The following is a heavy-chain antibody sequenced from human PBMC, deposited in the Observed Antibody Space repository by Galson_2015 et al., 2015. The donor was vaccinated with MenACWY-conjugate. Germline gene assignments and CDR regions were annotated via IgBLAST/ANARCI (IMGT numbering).Heavy chain of an antibody. J-gene: IGHJ4*02. D-gene: IGHD4-17*01. Sequence: QSGAEVKKPGESLTISCTASGYRFSTNWIGWVRQMPGKDLEWMGIIFPADSDTRYSPSFQGQVTISADKSTSTAYLQWSSLRASDTAIYYCAMSTATRWYVRLDSWGQGTLVTVSS. CDR1: GYRFSTNW. CDR3: AMSTATRWYVRLDS. CDR2: IFPADSDT. V-gene: IGHV5-51*01.